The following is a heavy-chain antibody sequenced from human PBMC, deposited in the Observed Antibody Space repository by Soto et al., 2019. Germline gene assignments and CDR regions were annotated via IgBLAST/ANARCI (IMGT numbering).Heavy chain of an antibody. CDR1: GGSISSYY. Sequence: QVQLQESGPGLVKPSETLSLTCTVSGGSISSYYWSWIRQPPGKGLEWIGYIYYSGSTNYNPSLKSRVTISVDTSKNPFSLKLSSVTAADTAVYYCARHGHYDFWSGYYGAFDIWGQGTMVTVSS. CDR2: IYYSGST. CDR3: ARHGHYDFWSGYYGAFDI. J-gene: IGHJ3*02. V-gene: IGHV4-59*08. D-gene: IGHD3-3*01.